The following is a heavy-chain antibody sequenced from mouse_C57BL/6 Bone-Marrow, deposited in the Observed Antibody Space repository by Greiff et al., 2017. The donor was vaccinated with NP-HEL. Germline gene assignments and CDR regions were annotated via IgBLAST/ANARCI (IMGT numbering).Heavy chain of an antibody. V-gene: IGHV1-64*01. Sequence: VQLQQPGAELVKPGASVKLSCKASGYTFTSYWMHWVKQRPGQGLEWIGMIHPNSGSTNYNEKFKSKATLTVDKSSSTAYMQLISLTSEDSAVYYCAKRGLGPYYFDYWGQGTTLTVSS. D-gene: IGHD4-1*01. CDR1: GYTFTSYW. CDR2: IHPNSGST. J-gene: IGHJ2*01. CDR3: AKRGLGPYYFDY.